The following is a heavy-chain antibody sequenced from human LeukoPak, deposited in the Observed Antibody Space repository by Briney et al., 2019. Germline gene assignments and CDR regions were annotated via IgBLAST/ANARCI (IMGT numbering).Heavy chain of an antibody. Sequence: GGSLRLSCAASGFTFSSYEMNWVRQAPGKGLEWVSYISSSGSTIYYADSVKGRFTISRDNSKNTLYLQMNSLRAEDTAVYYCAKDMGTYYDILTGLIFDYWGQGTLVTVSS. J-gene: IGHJ4*02. CDR2: ISSSGSTI. CDR1: GFTFSSYE. CDR3: AKDMGTYYDILTGLIFDY. D-gene: IGHD3-9*01. V-gene: IGHV3-48*03.